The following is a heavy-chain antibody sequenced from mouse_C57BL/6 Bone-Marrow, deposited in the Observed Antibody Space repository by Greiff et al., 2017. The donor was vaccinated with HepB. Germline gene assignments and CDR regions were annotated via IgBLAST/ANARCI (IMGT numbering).Heavy chain of an antibody. CDR1: GYTLTSYD. CDR2: IYPRDGST. Sequence: QVQLQQSGPELVKPGASVKLSCKASGYTLTSYDINWVKQRPGQGLEWIGWIYPRDGSTKYNEKFKGKATLTVDTSSSTAYRELHSLTSEDAAVYFCARPPPITTVVSRDYWGRGTTVTVSS. J-gene: IGHJ2*01. D-gene: IGHD1-1*01. CDR3: ARPPPITTVVSRDY. V-gene: IGHV1-85*01.